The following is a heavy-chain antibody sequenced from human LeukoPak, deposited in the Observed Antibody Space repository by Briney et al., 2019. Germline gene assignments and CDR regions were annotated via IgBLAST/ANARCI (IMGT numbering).Heavy chain of an antibody. V-gene: IGHV5-51*01. Sequence: GESLRISCKDSGYSFTTYWIAWVRQMPGKGLEWMGIIYPGDSDTTYSPSFQGQVTISADKSISTAYLQWNSLKASDTAMYYCARHETGPYFDYWGQGTLVTVSS. CDR3: ARHETGPYFDY. CDR2: IYPGDSDT. J-gene: IGHJ4*02. D-gene: IGHD1-1*01. CDR1: GYSFTTYW.